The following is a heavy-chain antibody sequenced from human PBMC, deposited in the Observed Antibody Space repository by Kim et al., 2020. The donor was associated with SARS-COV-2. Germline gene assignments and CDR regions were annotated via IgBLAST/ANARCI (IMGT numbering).Heavy chain of an antibody. J-gene: IGHJ5*02. CDR3: AREMVRGVIPGWFDP. Sequence: PSLKGRVTVSGDTSKNQFSLELSSVTAADTAVYYCAREMVRGVIPGWFDPWGQGTLVTVSS. D-gene: IGHD3-10*01. V-gene: IGHV4-31*02.